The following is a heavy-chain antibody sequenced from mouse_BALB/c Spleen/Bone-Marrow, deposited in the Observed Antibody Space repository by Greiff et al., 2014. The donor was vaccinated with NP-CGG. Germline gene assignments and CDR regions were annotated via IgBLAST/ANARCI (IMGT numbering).Heavy chain of an antibody. J-gene: IGHJ4*01. CDR2: IYPENSDT. Sequence: EVQLQQSGTVLARPGASVKMSCKASGYSFTSYWMHWVKQRPGQGLEWIGAIYPENSDTSYNQKFKGKAKLTAVTSASTAYMELSSLTNEDSAVYYCTNGYDYYAMDYWGQGTSVTVSS. V-gene: IGHV1-5*01. D-gene: IGHD2-2*01. CDR3: TNGYDYYAMDY. CDR1: GYSFTSYW.